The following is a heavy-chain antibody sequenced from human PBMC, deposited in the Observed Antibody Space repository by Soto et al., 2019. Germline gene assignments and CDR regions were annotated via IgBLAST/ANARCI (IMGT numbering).Heavy chain of an antibody. CDR2: FYSGGDT. J-gene: IGHJ6*03. D-gene: IGHD3-3*01. CDR1: GFTVSNNY. CDR3: ARDSRYYDPRSGDYYYYXXV. V-gene: IGHV3-66*01. Sequence: VQLVESGGGLVQPGGSLRLSCAASGFTVSNNYMVWVRQAPGKGLEWVSIFYSGGDTFYADSVKGRFSLSRDYLKNTXYLXXXXXXXXXXXXXXCARDSRYYDPRSGDYYYYXXVWGKGTTV.